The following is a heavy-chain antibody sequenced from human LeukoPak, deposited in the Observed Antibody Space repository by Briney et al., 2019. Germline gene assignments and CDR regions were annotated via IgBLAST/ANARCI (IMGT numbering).Heavy chain of an antibody. V-gene: IGHV3-15*01. CDR3: TTDPGDYEIY. J-gene: IGHJ4*02. CDR1: GLTFRNAW. CDR2: IKSETDGGTT. D-gene: IGHD4-17*01. Sequence: GGSLRLSCAASGLTFRNAWMSWVRQAPGKGLEWVGRIKSETDGGTTDYAAPVKGRFTISRDGSKNMLYLQMNSLKTEDTAVYYCTTDPGDYEIYWGQGTLVTVSS.